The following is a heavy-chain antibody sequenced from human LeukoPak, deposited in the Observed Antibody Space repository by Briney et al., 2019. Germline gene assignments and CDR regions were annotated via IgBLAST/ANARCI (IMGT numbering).Heavy chain of an antibody. CDR2: INHSGST. V-gene: IGHV4-34*01. Sequence: SETLSLTCAVYGGSFSGYYWSWIRQPPGKGLEWIGEINHSGSTSYNPSLKSRVTISVDTSKNQFSLKLSSVTAADTAVYYCARGQLRYFDWLRGPNAFDIWGQGTMVTVSS. D-gene: IGHD3-9*01. J-gene: IGHJ3*02. CDR1: GGSFSGYY. CDR3: ARGQLRYFDWLRGPNAFDI.